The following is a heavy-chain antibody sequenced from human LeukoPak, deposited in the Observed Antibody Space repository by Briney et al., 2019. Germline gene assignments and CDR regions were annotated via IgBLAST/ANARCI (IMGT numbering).Heavy chain of an antibody. CDR2: IYYSGST. CDR1: GGSIGSGGYS. CDR3: ARGLERITIFGVVYYYYYYMDV. D-gene: IGHD3-3*01. J-gene: IGHJ6*03. Sequence: SETLSLTCAVSGGSIGSGGYSWSWIRQPPGKGLEWIGYIYYSGSTYYNPSLKSRVTISVDTSKNLFSLKLSSVTAADTAVFYCARGLERITIFGVVYYYYYYMDVWGKGATVTVSS. V-gene: IGHV4-30-4*07.